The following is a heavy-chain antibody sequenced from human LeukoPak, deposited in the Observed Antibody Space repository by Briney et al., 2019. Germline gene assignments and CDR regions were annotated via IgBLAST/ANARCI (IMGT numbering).Heavy chain of an antibody. V-gene: IGHV1-46*01. J-gene: IGHJ4*02. CDR3: ATRLLWFGELWET. CDR2: INPSGGST. D-gene: IGHD3-10*01. CDR1: GYTFTSYG. Sequence: ASVKVSCKSSGYTFTSYGIIWVREAPGQELEWMGIINPSGGSTSYAQKFQGRVTMTRDMSTSTVYMELSSLRSEDTAVYYCATRLLWFGELWETWGQGTLVTVSS.